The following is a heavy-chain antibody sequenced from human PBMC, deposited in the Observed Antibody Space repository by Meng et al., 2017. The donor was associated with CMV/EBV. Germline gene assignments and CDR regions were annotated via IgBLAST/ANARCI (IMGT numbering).Heavy chain of an antibody. D-gene: IGHD3-3*01. CDR1: GFTFSSYS. J-gene: IGHJ4*02. V-gene: IGHV3-48*04. CDR3: ARGSWDYDFWSGQNGDY. Sequence: GESLKISCAASGFTFSSYSMNWVRQVPGKGLEWVSYISSSSSTIYYADSVKGRFTISRDNAKNSLYLQMNSLRAEDTAVYYCARGSWDYDFWSGQNGDYWGQGTLVTVSS. CDR2: ISSSSSTI.